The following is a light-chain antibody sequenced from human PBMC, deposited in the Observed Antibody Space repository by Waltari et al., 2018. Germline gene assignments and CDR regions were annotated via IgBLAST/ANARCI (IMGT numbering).Light chain of an antibody. J-gene: IGKJ1*01. CDR2: GAS. CDR3: QHYVRLPAT. CDR1: QSVSRS. V-gene: IGKV3-20*01. Sequence: IVLTQSPGTLSLSPGERATLSCRASQSVSRSLAWYQQEPGQAPKLLIYGASTRATGIPERFTGSGSGTDFSLTISSLEPEDFAIYFCQHYVRLPATFGQGTKVEIK.